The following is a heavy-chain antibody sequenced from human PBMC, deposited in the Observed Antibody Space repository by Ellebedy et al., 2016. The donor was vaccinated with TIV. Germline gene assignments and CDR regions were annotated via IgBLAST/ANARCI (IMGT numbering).Heavy chain of an antibody. Sequence: GESLKISCAASGFTFSDYWMAWVRQAPGKGLELVANIKQDGSEKSYVGSVKCRFTISRDNAKNSLYLQMNSLRAEDTAVYYCASWFGGRNYWGQGTLVTVSS. J-gene: IGHJ4*02. CDR2: IKQDGSEK. CDR3: ASWFGGRNY. D-gene: IGHD3-10*01. CDR1: GFTFSDYW. V-gene: IGHV3-7*03.